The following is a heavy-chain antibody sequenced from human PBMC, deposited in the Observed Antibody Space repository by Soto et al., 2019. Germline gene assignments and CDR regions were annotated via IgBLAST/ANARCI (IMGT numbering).Heavy chain of an antibody. CDR2: IIPMYNKP. CDR1: GGTFTTYA. V-gene: IGHV1-69*01. J-gene: IGHJ6*02. CDR3: ARGYSGGYYYAMDV. D-gene: IGHD4-4*01. Sequence: QVQLVQSGAEVKKPGSSVRVSCQASGGTFTTYAFNWVRQAPGQGREWMGGIIPMYNKPNYAPNFLGRVTISAPPSTSTAYMELTTLRSEDTAVYFCARGYSGGYYYAMDVWGQGTTVTVSS.